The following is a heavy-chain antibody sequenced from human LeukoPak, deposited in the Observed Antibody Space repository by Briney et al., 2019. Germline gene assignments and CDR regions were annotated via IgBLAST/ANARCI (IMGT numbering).Heavy chain of an antibody. Sequence: ASVKVSCKASGYTFTGYYMHWVRQAPGQGLEWMGWINPSSGGTNYAQKFQGRVTMTRDTSISTAYMELSRLRSDDTAVYYCARPLSSGCSLTLDYWGQGTLVTVSS. CDR1: GYTFTGYY. J-gene: IGHJ4*02. CDR3: ARPLSSGCSLTLDY. D-gene: IGHD6-19*01. CDR2: INPSSGGT. V-gene: IGHV1-2*02.